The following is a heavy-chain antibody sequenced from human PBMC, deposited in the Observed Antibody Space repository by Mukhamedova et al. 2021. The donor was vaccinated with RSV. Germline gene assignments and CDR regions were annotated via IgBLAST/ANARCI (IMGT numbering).Heavy chain of an antibody. V-gene: IGHV1-2*02. CDR3: ARSVPGEGFDF. CDR2: INPKTGNT. J-gene: IGHJ4*02. D-gene: IGHD7-27*01. Sequence: APGQGPEWMGWINPKTGNTNYALKFEGGVTMTRDTSLSTAYMELTSLKFDDTAVFYCARSVPGEGFDFWGQGTLVSVSS.